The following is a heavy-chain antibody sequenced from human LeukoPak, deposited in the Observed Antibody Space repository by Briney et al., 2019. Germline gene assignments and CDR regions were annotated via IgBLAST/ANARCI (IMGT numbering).Heavy chain of an antibody. CDR2: ISYDGSNK. D-gene: IGHD3-22*01. J-gene: IGHJ4*02. CDR3: AKEYDSSGYFDY. V-gene: IGHV3-30-3*01. Sequence: GRSLRLSCAASGFTFSSYPMHWVRQAPGKGLEWVAVISYDGSNKYYADSVKGRFTISRDNSKNTLYLQMNSLRAEDTAVYYCAKEYDSSGYFDYWGQGTLVTVSP. CDR1: GFTFSSYP.